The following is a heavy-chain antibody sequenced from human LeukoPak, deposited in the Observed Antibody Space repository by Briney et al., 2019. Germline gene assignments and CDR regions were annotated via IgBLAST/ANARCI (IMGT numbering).Heavy chain of an antibody. V-gene: IGHV3-64D*06. CDR3: VKHYGSGSYGHFDY. CDR2: ISSNGGST. CDR1: GFTFRSYA. D-gene: IGHD3-10*01. J-gene: IGHJ4*02. Sequence: GGSLRLSCSASGFTFRSYAMHWVRQAPGKGLEYVSAISSNGGSTYYADSVKGRFTISRDNSKNTLYLQMSSLRAEDTAVYYCVKHYGSGSYGHFDYWGQGTLVTVSS.